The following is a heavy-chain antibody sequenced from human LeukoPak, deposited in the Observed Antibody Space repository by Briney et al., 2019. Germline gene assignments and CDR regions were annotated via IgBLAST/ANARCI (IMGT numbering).Heavy chain of an antibody. J-gene: IGHJ1*01. V-gene: IGHV3-23*01. CDR1: GFTFSSYA. CDR3: AKEQYYYDSSGYGGEYFQH. CDR2: ISGSGGST. Sequence: PGGSLRLSCAASGFTFSSYAMSWVRQAPGKGLEWVTAISGSGGSTYYADSVKGRFTISRDNSKNTLYLQMNSLSAEDTAVYYCAKEQYYYDSSGYGGEYFQHWGQGTLVTVSS. D-gene: IGHD3-22*01.